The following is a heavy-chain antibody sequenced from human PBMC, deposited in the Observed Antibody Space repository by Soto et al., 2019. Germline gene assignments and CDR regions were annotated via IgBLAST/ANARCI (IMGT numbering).Heavy chain of an antibody. V-gene: IGHV4-30-2*01. D-gene: IGHD2-21*01. J-gene: IGHJ4*02. CDR1: GGSISRGGYS. CDR3: ARGPPHSH. Sequence: QLQLQESGSGLVKPSQTLSLTCAVSGGSISRGGYSWSWIRQPPGKGLEWIGYIYHSGSTYYIPSLKNRVTRSVDRSKNQFSLKLSSVTAADTAVYYCARGPPHSHWGQGTLVTVSS. CDR2: IYHSGST.